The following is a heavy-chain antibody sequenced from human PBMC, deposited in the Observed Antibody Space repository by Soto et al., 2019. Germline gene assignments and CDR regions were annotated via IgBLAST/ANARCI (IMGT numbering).Heavy chain of an antibody. CDR3: ANHPQQWPVGDLDY. CDR2: ISGSGGST. J-gene: IGHJ4*02. V-gene: IGHV3-23*01. CDR1: GFTFSSYA. D-gene: IGHD6-19*01. Sequence: PGGSLRLSCAASGFTFSSYAMSWVRQAPGKGLEWVSAISGSGGSTYYADSVKGRFTISRDNSKNTLYLQMNSLRAEDTAVYYCANHPQQWPVGDLDYWGQGTLVTVSS.